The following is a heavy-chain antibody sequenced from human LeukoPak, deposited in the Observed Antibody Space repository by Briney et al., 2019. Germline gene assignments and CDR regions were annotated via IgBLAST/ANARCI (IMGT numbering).Heavy chain of an antibody. CDR3: ARETRYCSSTSCQLDY. J-gene: IGHJ4*02. CDR1: GFTVSDNF. CDR2: IYTGGTT. D-gene: IGHD2-2*01. Sequence: GGSLRLSCAASGFTVSDNFMSWVRQAPGMGLEWVSVIYTGGTTYYANSVKGTFTISRDTSKNTLFLQMNSLRAEDTAVYYCARETRYCSSTSCQLDYWGQGTLVTVSS. V-gene: IGHV3-66*01.